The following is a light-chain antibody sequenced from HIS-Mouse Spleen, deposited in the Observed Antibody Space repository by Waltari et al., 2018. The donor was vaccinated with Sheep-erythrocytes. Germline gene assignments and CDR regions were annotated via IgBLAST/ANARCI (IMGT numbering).Light chain of an antibody. CDR1: SSDVGGYNY. J-gene: IGLJ3*02. CDR2: DVS. Sequence: QSALTQPRSVTRSPGQSVTISCVGTSSDVGGYNYASWYQQHPGKAPKLKIDDVSKRPSGVPDRFSGSKSGNTASLTISGLQAEDEADYYCCSYAGSYTFWVFGGGTKLTVL. CDR3: CSYAGSYTFWV. V-gene: IGLV2-11*02.